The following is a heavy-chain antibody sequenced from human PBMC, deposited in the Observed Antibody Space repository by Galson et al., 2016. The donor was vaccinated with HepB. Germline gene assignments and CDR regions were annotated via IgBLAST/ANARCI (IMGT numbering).Heavy chain of an antibody. Sequence: SLRLSCAASGLTFSGSGMHWVRQAPGKGLDWVAVVSSAGGTTYYGDSVKGRFTISRDISKNTLNLQMNSLRGDDTAVYYCAKDKGRGYCSGGNYYNLYLDYWGQGTLVTVSS. CDR3: AKDKGRGYCSGGNYYNLYLDY. CDR2: VSSAGGTT. D-gene: IGHD2-15*01. J-gene: IGHJ4*02. V-gene: IGHV3-30*18. CDR1: GLTFSGSG.